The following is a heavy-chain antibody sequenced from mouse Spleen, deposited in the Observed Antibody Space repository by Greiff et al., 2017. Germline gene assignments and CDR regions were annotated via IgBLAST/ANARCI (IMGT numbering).Heavy chain of an antibody. CDR3: AASRRLGYFDY. D-gene: IGHD1-2*01. J-gene: IGHJ2*01. Sequence: QVQLQQPGAELVKPGASVKLSCKASGYTFTSYWMHWVKQRPGRGLEWIGRIDPNSGGTKYNEKFKGKATLTVDTSSSTAYMELHSLTSEDSAVYFCAASRRLGYFDYWGQGTTLTVSS. CDR1: GYTFTSYW. V-gene: IGHV1-62-3*01. CDR2: IDPNSGGT.